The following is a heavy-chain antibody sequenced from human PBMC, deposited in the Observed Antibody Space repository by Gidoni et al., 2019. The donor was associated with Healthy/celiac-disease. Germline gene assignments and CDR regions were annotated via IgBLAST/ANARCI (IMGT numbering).Heavy chain of an antibody. CDR1: GGRFSSYA. J-gene: IGHJ6*04. Sequence: QVQLVQSGAEVKKPGFSEKVSCKVSGGRFSSYAISWVRQAPGQGLEWMGGIIPIFGTANYAQKFQGRVTITADESTSTAYMELSSLRSEDKAVYYCARDLSRSSSSTYYYDYGMDVWVKGTTVTVSA. CDR2: IIPIFGTA. D-gene: IGHD6-6*01. V-gene: IGHV1-69*01. CDR3: ARDLSRSSSSTYYYDYGMDV.